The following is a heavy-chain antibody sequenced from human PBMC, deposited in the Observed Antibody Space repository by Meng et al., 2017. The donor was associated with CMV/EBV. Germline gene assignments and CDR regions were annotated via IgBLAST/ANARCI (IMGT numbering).Heavy chain of an antibody. CDR3: ATHLLANYYDSSGYVY. CDR2: IYYSGST. J-gene: IGHJ4*02. D-gene: IGHD3-22*01. Sequence: SETLSLTCTVSGGSVSSGSYYWSWIRQPPGKGLEWIGYIYYSGSTNYNPSLKSRVTIPVDTSKSQFSLKLSSVTAADTAVYYCATHLLANYYDSSGYVYWGQGTLVTVSS. CDR1: GGSVSSGSYY. V-gene: IGHV4-61*01.